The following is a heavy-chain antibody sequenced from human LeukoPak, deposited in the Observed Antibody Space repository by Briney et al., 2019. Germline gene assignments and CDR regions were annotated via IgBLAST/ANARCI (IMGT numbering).Heavy chain of an antibody. V-gene: IGHV3-23*01. D-gene: IGHD2-2*01. CDR3: AKDPYGTRYFDY. CDR1: GFTFSSYA. J-gene: IGHJ4*02. CDR2: ISGGGGST. Sequence: GGSLRLSCAASGFTFSSYAMSWVRQAPGKGLEWVSAISGGGGSTYYADSVKGRFTISRDNAKNTAYLQMNSLRAEDTAVYYCAKDPYGTRYFDYWGQGTLVTAS.